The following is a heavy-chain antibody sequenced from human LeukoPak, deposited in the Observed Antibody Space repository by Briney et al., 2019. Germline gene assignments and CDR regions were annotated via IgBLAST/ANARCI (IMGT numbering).Heavy chain of an antibody. J-gene: IGHJ6*02. V-gene: IGHV4-59*01. D-gene: IGHD2-2*01. CDR3: ARFLGPAAMGYYYYYGMNV. CDR1: GGSISSYY. Sequence: SETLSLTCTVSGGSISSYYWSWILRHPGKGLEWIGYIYYSGSTTYNPSLKSRVTISVDTSKNQFSLKLSCVTAADTAVYYCARFLGPAAMGYYYYYGMNVWGQGTTVTVSS. CDR2: IYYSGST.